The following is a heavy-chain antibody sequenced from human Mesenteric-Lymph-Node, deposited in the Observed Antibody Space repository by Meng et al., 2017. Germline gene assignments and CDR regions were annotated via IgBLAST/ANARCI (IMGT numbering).Heavy chain of an antibody. Sequence: SETLSLTCAVSGGSISSSYWWSWVRQPPGKGLEWIGEIYHSGSTNYNPSLENRVTISVDKSKDQFSLKRNSVTAADSAVYYCARQMATVVSGGFDYWGQGTLVTVSS. V-gene: IGHV4-4*02. CDR1: GGSISSSYW. CDR3: ARQMATVVSGGFDY. J-gene: IGHJ4*02. CDR2: IYHSGST. D-gene: IGHD5-24*01.